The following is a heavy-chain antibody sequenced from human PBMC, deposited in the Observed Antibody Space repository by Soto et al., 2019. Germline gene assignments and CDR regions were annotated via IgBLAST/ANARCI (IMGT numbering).Heavy chain of an antibody. J-gene: IGHJ4*02. V-gene: IGHV4-31*03. Sequence: QVQLQESGPGLVKPSQTLSLTCTVSGASISSGSYYWSWIRQLTGKGLEWIGYISNSGSTYYNPSLKSRVTISVDTSKNQFSLRVSSVTAADTAVYYCARAVYSNHVYWGQGTLVTVSS. CDR2: ISNSGST. CDR3: ARAVYSNHVY. CDR1: GASISSGSYY. D-gene: IGHD4-4*01.